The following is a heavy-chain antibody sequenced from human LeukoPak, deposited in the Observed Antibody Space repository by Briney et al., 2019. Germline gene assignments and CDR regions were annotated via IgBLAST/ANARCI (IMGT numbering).Heavy chain of an antibody. D-gene: IGHD6-19*01. Sequence: QPGGSLRLSCAASGFTFSSYGMHWVRQAPGKGLEWVAVIWYDGSNKYYADSVKGRFTTSRDNSKNTLYLQMNSLRAEDTAVYYCARSRSSGWSYYFDYWGQGTLVTVSS. J-gene: IGHJ4*02. CDR1: GFTFSSYG. CDR2: IWYDGSNK. V-gene: IGHV3-33*01. CDR3: ARSRSSGWSYYFDY.